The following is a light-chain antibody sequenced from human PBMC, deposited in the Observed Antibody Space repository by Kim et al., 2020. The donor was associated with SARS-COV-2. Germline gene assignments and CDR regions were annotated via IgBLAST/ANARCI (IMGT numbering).Light chain of an antibody. CDR1: SSDVGGYNY. V-gene: IGLV2-14*03. Sequence: QSALTQPASVSGSPGQSITISCTGTSSDVGGYNYVSWYQQHPGKAPKLMIYDVSNRPSGVSNRFSGSKSGNTASLTISGLQAEDEADYYCSSYTSSGLCVFGTGTKVTVL. CDR2: DVS. CDR3: SSYTSSGLCV. J-gene: IGLJ1*01.